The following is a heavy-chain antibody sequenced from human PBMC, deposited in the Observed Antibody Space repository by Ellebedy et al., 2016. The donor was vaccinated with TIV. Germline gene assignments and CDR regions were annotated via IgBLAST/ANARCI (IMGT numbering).Heavy chain of an antibody. CDR2: ISSSSSYI. D-gene: IGHD2-15*01. CDR1: GFTFSSYS. J-gene: IGHJ5*02. V-gene: IGHV3-21*01. CDR3: ARGPYEGYCSGGSCYVDDH. Sequence: GGSLRLSCAASGFTFSSYSMNWVRQAPGKGLEWVSSISSSSSYIYYADSVKGRFTISRDNAKNSLYLQMNSLRAEDTAVYYCARGPYEGYCSGGSCYVDDHWGQGTLVTVSS.